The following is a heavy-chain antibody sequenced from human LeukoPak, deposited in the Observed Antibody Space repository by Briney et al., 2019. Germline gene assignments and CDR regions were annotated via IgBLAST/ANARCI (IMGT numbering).Heavy chain of an antibody. CDR1: GGSISSYY. Sequence: SETLSLTCTVSGGSISSYYWSWTRQPPGKGLEWIGYIYYSGSTNYNPSLKSRVTISVDTSKNQFSLKLSSVTAADTAVYYCARSTELWFGELLWGYFDYWGQGTLVTVSS. CDR2: IYYSGST. CDR3: ARSTELWFGELLWGYFDY. V-gene: IGHV4-59*01. J-gene: IGHJ4*02. D-gene: IGHD3-10*01.